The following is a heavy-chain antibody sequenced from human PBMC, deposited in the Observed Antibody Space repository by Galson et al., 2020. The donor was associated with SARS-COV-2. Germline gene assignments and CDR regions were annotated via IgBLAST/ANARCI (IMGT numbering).Heavy chain of an antibody. D-gene: IGHD6-25*01. J-gene: IGHJ4*02. V-gene: IGHV2-5*04. CDR3: VHEIRWRQMDS. CDR1: RFPLRPTAVG. CDR2: LYRSDDT. Sequence: SGPTLVKQTQPLTQTCTLYRFPLRPTAVGVAWLRQPPGKALEWLALLYRSDDTRYNPSLSSRLTIAKVTSNNQVVLIMTNMDPVDTGTYFCVHEIRWRQMDSWGQGTLVTVSS.